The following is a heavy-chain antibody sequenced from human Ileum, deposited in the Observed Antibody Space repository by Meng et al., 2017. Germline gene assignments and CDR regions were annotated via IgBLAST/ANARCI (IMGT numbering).Heavy chain of an antibody. CDR3: ARIDDYGDYVDY. V-gene: IGHV4-4*02. Sequence: LHESGPGLVSPSGTLALPCAFSGGHSSRSNWWSWVRQPPGKGLEWIGEIYHSGSTNYNPSLKSRVTISVDKSKNQFSLKLSSVTAADTAVYYCARIDDYGDYVDYWGQGTLVTVSS. CDR2: IYHSGST. CDR1: GGHSSRSNW. D-gene: IGHD4-17*01. J-gene: IGHJ4*02.